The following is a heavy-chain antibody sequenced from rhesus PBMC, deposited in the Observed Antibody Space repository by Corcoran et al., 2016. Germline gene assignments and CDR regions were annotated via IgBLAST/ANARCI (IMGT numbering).Heavy chain of an antibody. Sequence: HWVRQAPGKGLAWISAINSAGSSTYYADSVKGRFTISRENAKNTLYLQMDGLRAEDTAVYYCAGVSYSGSYYSLGYFDYWGQGVLVTVSS. CDR3: AGVSYSGSYYSLGYFDY. CDR2: INSAGSST. D-gene: IGHD3-16*01. V-gene: IGHV3-14*01. J-gene: IGHJ4*01.